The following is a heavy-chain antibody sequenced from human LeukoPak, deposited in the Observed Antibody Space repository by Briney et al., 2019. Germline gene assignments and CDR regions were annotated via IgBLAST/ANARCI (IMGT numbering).Heavy chain of an antibody. CDR1: GFTFADYA. CDR2: ISWNSGSI. Sequence: PGRSLRLSCAAPGFTFADYAMHWVRPAPGKGLAWVSGISWNSGSIGYADSVKGRFTISRDNAKNSLYLQMNSLRAEDTALYYCAKDLVLSGYDLTFDYWGQGTLVTVSS. V-gene: IGHV3-9*01. D-gene: IGHD5-12*01. CDR3: AKDLVLSGYDLTFDY. J-gene: IGHJ4*02.